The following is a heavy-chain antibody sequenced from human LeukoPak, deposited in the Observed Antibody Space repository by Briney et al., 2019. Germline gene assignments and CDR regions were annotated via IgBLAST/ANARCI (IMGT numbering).Heavy chain of an antibody. CDR3: VKDFGRIRGTPDS. CDR2: ISGSGNGFGI. J-gene: IGHJ4*02. D-gene: IGHD1-26*01. V-gene: IGHV3-64D*06. Sequence: GSLRLSCSASGFVFTIYTMYWVRQAPGKGPEYVSTISGSGNGFGIYYADSVKGRFTISRDDSKSILYLQMNGLRSEDTAVYYCVKDFGRIRGTPDSWGQGTLVTVSS. CDR1: GFVFTIYT.